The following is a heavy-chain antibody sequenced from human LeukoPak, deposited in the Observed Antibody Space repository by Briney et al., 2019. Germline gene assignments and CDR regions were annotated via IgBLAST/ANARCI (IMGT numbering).Heavy chain of an antibody. J-gene: IGHJ6*03. CDR1: GFTFSSYA. CDR2: ITSDGGRT. D-gene: IGHD3-10*01. CDR3: ARSRGLDVHYYYYMDV. V-gene: IGHV3-64*01. Sequence: PGGSLRLSCAASGFTFSSYAVHWVRQAPGKVLEYVSAITSDGGRTYYANSVKGRFTISRDNSKNTLYLQMGSLRAEDMAVYYCARSRGLDVHYYYYMDVWGKGTTVTVSS.